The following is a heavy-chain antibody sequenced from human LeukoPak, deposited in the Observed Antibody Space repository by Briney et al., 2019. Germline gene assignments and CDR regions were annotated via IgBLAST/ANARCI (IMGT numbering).Heavy chain of an antibody. J-gene: IGHJ4*02. CDR3: TRGQQLVGD. Sequence: PGGSLRLSCAASGFTFSSYWMHWFRQAPGKGLVRVSRINPDGGSTAYADSVKGRFTISRDNAKNTLYLQMNSLRVEDTAVYYCTRGQQLVGDWGQGTLVTVSS. D-gene: IGHD6-13*01. CDR1: GFTFSSYW. V-gene: IGHV3-74*01. CDR2: INPDGGST.